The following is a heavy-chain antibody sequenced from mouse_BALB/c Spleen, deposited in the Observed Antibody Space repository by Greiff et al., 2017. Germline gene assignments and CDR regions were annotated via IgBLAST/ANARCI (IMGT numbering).Heavy chain of an antibody. Sequence: EVKLMESGGGLVQPGGSMKLSCVASGFTFSNYWMNWVRQSPEKGLEWVAEIRLKSNNYATHYAESVKGRFTISRDDSKSSVYLQMNNLRAEDTGIYYCTRHNYRYDGWAMDYWGQGTSVTVSS. CDR2: IRLKSNNYAT. J-gene: IGHJ4*01. D-gene: IGHD2-14*01. CDR1: GFTFSNYW. V-gene: IGHV6-6*02. CDR3: TRHNYRYDGWAMDY.